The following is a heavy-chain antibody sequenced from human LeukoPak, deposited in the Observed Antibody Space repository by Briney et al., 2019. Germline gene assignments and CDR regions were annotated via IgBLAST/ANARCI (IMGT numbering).Heavy chain of an antibody. Sequence: ASVKVSCKASGYTLSDYYHIHWVRQAPGQGLEWMGRIYPNSGGTKYAQKFQGRVTMTADMTIETVYMELSRLRSVDTALYWCARDHRGYDHINYYFYMDVWGEGTTVIDS. J-gene: IGHJ6*03. CDR1: GYTLSDYYH. CDR3: ARDHRGYDHINYYFYMDV. D-gene: IGHD1-14*01. V-gene: IGHV1-2*06. CDR2: IYPNSGGT.